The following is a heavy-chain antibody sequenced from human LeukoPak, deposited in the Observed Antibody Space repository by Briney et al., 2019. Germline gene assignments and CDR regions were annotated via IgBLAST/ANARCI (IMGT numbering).Heavy chain of an antibody. CDR2: ISGSGGST. D-gene: IGHD3-16*02. CDR1: GFTSSSYG. Sequence: GGSLRLSCAASGFTSSSYGMSWVRQAPGKGLEWVSAISGSGGSTFYADSVKGRFTISRDNSKNTLYLQMNSLRAEDTAVYYCAKGIYDYVWGSYPNYWGQGTLVTVSS. J-gene: IGHJ4*02. CDR3: AKGIYDYVWGSYPNY. V-gene: IGHV3-23*01.